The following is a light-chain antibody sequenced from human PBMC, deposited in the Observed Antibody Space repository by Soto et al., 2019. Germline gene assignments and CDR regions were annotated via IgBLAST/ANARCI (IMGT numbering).Light chain of an antibody. V-gene: IGLV2-8*01. CDR2: EVT. J-gene: IGLJ2*01. Sequence: QSALTQPPSASGSPGQSVTISCTGTSSDVGDFDYVSWYQQYPGKAPRLMIYEVTRRPSGVPDRFSGSKSGSTASLTVSGLQAEDEADYYCSSYGGSTTVLFGGGTKLTV. CDR1: SSDVGDFDY. CDR3: SSYGGSTTVL.